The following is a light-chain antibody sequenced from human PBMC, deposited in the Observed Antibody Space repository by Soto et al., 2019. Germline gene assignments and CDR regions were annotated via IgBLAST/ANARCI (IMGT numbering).Light chain of an antibody. J-gene: IGKJ2*01. V-gene: IGKV3-15*01. CDR3: QQYNNWPSMYT. Sequence: RVMTQSPATLSVSPGERATLSCRASQRVSNNLAWYQQKPGQAPRLLIYGASNRATGVPARFSGGGSGTDFTLTISSLQPEDFATYYCQQYNNWPSMYTFGQGTNLEIK. CDR2: GAS. CDR1: QRVSNN.